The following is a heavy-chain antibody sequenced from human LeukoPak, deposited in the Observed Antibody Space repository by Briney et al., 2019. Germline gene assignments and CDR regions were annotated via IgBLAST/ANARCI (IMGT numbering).Heavy chain of an antibody. CDR2: ISGSGGDT. V-gene: IGHV3-23*01. CDR1: GFTFSSYP. D-gene: IGHD6-19*01. CDR3: ATSSGWYPQYFDY. J-gene: IGHJ4*02. Sequence: GGSLRLSCAVSGFTFSSYPMSWVRQAPGKGLEWVSAISGSGGDTYYADSVKGRFTISRDNSKNTLDLQMNSLRAEDTALYYCATSSGWYPQYFDYWGQGTLVTVSS.